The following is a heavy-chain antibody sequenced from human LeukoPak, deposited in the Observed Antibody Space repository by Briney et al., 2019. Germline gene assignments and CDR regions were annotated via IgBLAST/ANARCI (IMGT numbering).Heavy chain of an antibody. Sequence: PSETLSLTCSVSGGSINNYYWSWIRQPPGKGLEWIAYIHYTGSTNHNPSLKSRVTISVDTSENQFSLKLGSVTAADTAVYYCARAPGIVGATRAYFDYWGQGTLVTVSS. CDR1: GGSINNYY. V-gene: IGHV4-59*01. D-gene: IGHD1-26*01. CDR3: ARAPGIVGATRAYFDY. CDR2: IHYTGST. J-gene: IGHJ4*02.